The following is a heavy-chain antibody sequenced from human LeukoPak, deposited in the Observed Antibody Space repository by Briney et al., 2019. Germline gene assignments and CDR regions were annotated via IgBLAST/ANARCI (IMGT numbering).Heavy chain of an antibody. D-gene: IGHD3-10*01. CDR2: IHHSGST. J-gene: IGHJ4*02. V-gene: IGHV4-4*02. CDR3: ARVEVRGVITSFDD. Sequence: SETLSLTCAVSGDSISSSNWWSWVRQPPGKGLEWIGEIHHSGSTNYNPSLKSRVTMSVDKSKNQFSLKLTSVTAADTAVYYCARVEVRGVITSFDDWGQGTLVTVSS. CDR1: GDSISSSNW.